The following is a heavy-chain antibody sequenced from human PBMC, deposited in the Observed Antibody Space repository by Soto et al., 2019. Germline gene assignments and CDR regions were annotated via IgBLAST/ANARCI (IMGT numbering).Heavy chain of an antibody. Sequence: ASVKVSCKASGYTFTGYYMHWVRQTPGQGLEWMGWINPNSGGTNYAQKFQGWVTMTRDTSISTAYMELSRLRSDDTAVYYCARDGQRYHYYGSGSHRAFDIWGQGTMVTVSS. J-gene: IGHJ3*02. CDR3: ARDGQRYHYYGSGSHRAFDI. V-gene: IGHV1-2*04. CDR1: GYTFTGYY. D-gene: IGHD3-10*01. CDR2: INPNSGGT.